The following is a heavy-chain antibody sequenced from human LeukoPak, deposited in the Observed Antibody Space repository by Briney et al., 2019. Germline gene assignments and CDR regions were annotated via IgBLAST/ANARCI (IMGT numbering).Heavy chain of an antibody. D-gene: IGHD5-12*01. J-gene: IGHJ4*02. Sequence: GGSLRLSCATSGFTFSSYGMHWVRQAPGKGLEWVAFIRYDGSNKDYVDSVKGRFTISRDNSKNTLYLQMNSLRAEDTAVYYCARELNIVTTTQYYFDYWGQGTLVTVSS. CDR2: IRYDGSNK. CDR1: GFTFSSYG. V-gene: IGHV3-30*02. CDR3: ARELNIVTTTQYYFDY.